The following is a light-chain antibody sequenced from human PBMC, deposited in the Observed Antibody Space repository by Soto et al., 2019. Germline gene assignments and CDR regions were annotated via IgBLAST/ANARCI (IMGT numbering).Light chain of an antibody. V-gene: IGLV2-23*02. CDR3: CSYAGSTTYV. CDR1: SRDIGGYNS. J-gene: IGLJ1*01. CDR2: EVS. Sequence: QSALTQPASVSGSPGQSITISCTGTSRDIGGYNSVSWYQQHPGKAPKLIIYEVSGRPSGVSNRFSGSKSGNTASLTISGLQAEDEADYYCCSYAGSTTYVFGTGTKVTVL.